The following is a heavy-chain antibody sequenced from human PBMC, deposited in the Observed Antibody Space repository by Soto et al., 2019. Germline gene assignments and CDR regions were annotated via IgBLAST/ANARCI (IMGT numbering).Heavy chain of an antibody. CDR2: VSYNGRKE. Sequence: GGSLRLSCVASGFTFDNYGTHWVRQAPGKGLEWVALVSYNGRKEYYADSVKGRFSISRDNSKNTLYVQMNTLRDEDTALYYCAKDSLRGEVPAALNFDDWGRGTLVTVSS. J-gene: IGHJ4*02. CDR1: GFTFDNYG. V-gene: IGHV3-30*18. CDR3: AKDSLRGEVPAALNFDD. D-gene: IGHD2-2*01.